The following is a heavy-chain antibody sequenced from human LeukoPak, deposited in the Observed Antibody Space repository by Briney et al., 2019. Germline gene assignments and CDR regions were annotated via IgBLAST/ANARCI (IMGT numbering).Heavy chain of an antibody. CDR2: IYTSGST. J-gene: IGHJ6*03. Sequence: SQTLSLTCTVSGGSISSGSYYWSWIRQPAGKGLEWIGRIYTSGSTNYNPSLKSRVTISVDTSKNQFSLKLSSVTAADTAVYYCARDQDDPYYYYYMDVWGKGTTVTVSS. CDR3: ARDQDDPYYYYYMDV. V-gene: IGHV4-61*02. CDR1: GGSISSGSYY. D-gene: IGHD3-16*01.